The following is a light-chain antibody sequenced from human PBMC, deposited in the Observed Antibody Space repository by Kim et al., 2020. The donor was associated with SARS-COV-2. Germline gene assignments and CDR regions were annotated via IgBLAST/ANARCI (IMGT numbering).Light chain of an antibody. CDR1: QRISRW. J-gene: IGKJ2*01. CDR2: DAS. V-gene: IGKV1-5*01. Sequence: GGRVTITCRASQRISRWSAWYQQKPGKAPKLLIFDASSLESGVPSRFSGSGSGTEFTLTISSLQPADLATYYCQQYNSYPYTFGQGTKL. CDR3: QQYNSYPYT.